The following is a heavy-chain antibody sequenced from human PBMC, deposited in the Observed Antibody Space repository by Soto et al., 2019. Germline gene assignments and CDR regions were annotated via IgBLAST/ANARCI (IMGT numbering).Heavy chain of an antibody. J-gene: IGHJ4*02. CDR1: GFTFSSYE. CDR2: ISSSGSTI. D-gene: IGHD3-16*01. Sequence: EVQLVESGGGLVQPGGSLRLSCAASGFTFSSYEMNWVRQAPWKGLEWVSYISSSGSTIYYADSVKGRFTISRDNAKNSLYLQMNSLRAEDTAVYYCARGAGMIHKFLDYWGQGTLVTVSS. V-gene: IGHV3-48*03. CDR3: ARGAGMIHKFLDY.